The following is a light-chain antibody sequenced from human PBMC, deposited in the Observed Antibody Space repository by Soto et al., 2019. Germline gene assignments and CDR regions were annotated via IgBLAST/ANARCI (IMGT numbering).Light chain of an antibody. CDR3: SSYTSSTTYV. V-gene: IGLV2-14*01. Sequence: QSVLTQPASVSASPGQSIAISCTGTSSDVGGYNYVSWYQQHPGKAPKLMIYDVSNRPSGVFNRFSGSNSGNTASLTISGLQAEDEADYYCSSYTSSTTYVFGTGTRSPS. CDR2: DVS. CDR1: SSDVGGYNY. J-gene: IGLJ1*01.